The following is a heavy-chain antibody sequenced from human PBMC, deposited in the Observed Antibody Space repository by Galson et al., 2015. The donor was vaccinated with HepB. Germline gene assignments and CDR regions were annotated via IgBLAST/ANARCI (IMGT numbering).Heavy chain of an antibody. J-gene: IGHJ4*02. CDR3: ATTLGAYCGGDCYLVPYYFDY. Sequence: SVKVSCKASGGTFSSYAISWVRQAPGQGLEWMGRIIPILGIANYAQEFQGRVTITADKSTSTAYMELSSLRSEDTAVYYCATTLGAYCGGDCYLVPYYFDYWGQGTLVTVSS. D-gene: IGHD2-21*02. CDR1: GGTFSSYA. CDR2: IIPILGIA. V-gene: IGHV1-69*04.